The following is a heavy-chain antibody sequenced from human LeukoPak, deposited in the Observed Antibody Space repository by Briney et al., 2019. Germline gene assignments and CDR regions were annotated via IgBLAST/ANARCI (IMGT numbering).Heavy chain of an antibody. CDR3: ARGQDYYDSSDLRWY. V-gene: IGHV1-69*04. Sequence: SVKVSCKASGGTFSSYAISWVRQAPGQGLEWMGRIIPILGIANYAQKFQGRVTITADKSTSTAYMELSSLRSEDTAVYYCARGQDYYDSSDLRWYWGQGTLVTVSS. CDR2: IIPILGIA. D-gene: IGHD3-22*01. J-gene: IGHJ4*02. CDR1: GGTFSSYA.